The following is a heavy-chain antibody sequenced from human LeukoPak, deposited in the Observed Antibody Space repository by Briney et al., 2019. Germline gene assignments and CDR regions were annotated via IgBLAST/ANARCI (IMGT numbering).Heavy chain of an antibody. V-gene: IGHV1-69*13. CDR2: IIPIFGKA. D-gene: IGHD4-23*01. Sequence: ASVKVSCKAPGGTFSNYAINWVRQAPGQGLEWMGGIIPIFGKANYAQKFQGRVTITADESTRTAYMELSSLRSEDTAVYYCARGWLAETTVVTPYNYWGRGTLVSVSS. CDR3: ARGWLAETTVVTPYNY. CDR1: GGTFSNYA. J-gene: IGHJ4*02.